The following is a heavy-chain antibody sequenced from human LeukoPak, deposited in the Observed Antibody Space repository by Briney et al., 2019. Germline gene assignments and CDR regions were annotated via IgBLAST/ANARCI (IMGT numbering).Heavy chain of an antibody. V-gene: IGHV1-8*01. CDR3: ARVSMRVRGARRFDP. CDR2: MSPDSGNT. Sequence: WVRQAPGXGLEWMGWMSPDSGNTGYAQKFQGRVTMTRDTSISTAYLDLSSLTSEDAAVYYCARVSMRVRGARRFDPWGQGTLVTVSS. D-gene: IGHD3-10*01. J-gene: IGHJ5*02.